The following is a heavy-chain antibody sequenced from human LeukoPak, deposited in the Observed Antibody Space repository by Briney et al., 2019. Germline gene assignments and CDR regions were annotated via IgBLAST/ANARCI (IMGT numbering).Heavy chain of an antibody. CDR1: GYTFTSYG. J-gene: IGHJ4*02. CDR3: AIYNSYDSPFDY. CDR2: ISAYNGNT. Sequence: ASVKVSCKASGYTFTSYGISWVRQAPGQGLEWMGWISAYNGNTNYAQKLQGRVTMTTDTSTSTAYMELRSLRSDDTAVYYCAIYNSYDSPFDYWGQGTLVTVSS. D-gene: IGHD1-20*01. V-gene: IGHV1-18*01.